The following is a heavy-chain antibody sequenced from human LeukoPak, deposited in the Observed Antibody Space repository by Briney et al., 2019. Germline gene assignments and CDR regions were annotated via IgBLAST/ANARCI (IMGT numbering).Heavy chain of an antibody. J-gene: IGHJ4*02. D-gene: IGHD3-16*01. V-gene: IGHV3-7*01. CDR2: IKQDGSEK. CDR3: ARDPFGDTLDY. Sequence: GGSLRLSCAASGFTFSSYWMSWVRQAPGKGLEWVANIKQDGSEKYYVDSVKGRFTISRDNAKNALYLQMNSLRAEDTAVYYCARDPFGDTLDYWGQGTLVTVSS. CDR1: GFTFSSYW.